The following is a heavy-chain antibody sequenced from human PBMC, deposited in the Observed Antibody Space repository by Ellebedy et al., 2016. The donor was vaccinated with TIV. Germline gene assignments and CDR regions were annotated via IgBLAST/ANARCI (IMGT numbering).Heavy chain of an antibody. CDR1: GYTFTGNY. CDR2: INPNSGGT. CDR3: AREAFNRGYSYALDV. J-gene: IGHJ6*02. Sequence: ASVKVSCKASGYTFTGNYMHWVRQAPGQGLEWMGWINPNSGGTNYAQKFQGRVTMTRNTSISTAYMELSSLRSEDTAVYYCAREAFNRGYSYALDVWGQGTTVTVSS. D-gene: IGHD5-18*01. V-gene: IGHV1-2*02.